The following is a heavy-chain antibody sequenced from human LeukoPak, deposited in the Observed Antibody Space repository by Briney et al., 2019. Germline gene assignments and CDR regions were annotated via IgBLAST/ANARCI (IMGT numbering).Heavy chain of an antibody. CDR1: GYTFTSYG. Sequence: ASVKVSCKASGYTFTSYGISWVRQAPGQGLEWMGWISAYNGNTNYAQKLQGRVTMTTDTSTSTAYMELRSLRSDDTAVYYCARGYQLLSYCYYYMDVWGKGTTVTVSS. D-gene: IGHD2-2*01. CDR3: ARGYQLLSYCYYYMDV. V-gene: IGHV1-18*01. J-gene: IGHJ6*03. CDR2: ISAYNGNT.